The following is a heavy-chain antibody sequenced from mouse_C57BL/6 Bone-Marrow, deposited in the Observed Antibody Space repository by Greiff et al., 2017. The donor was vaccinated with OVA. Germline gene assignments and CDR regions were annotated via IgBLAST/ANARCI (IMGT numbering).Heavy chain of an antibody. CDR2: IRNKANGYTT. CDR3: ARYVLWLRRDYYAMDY. Sequence: EVKVVESGGGLVQPGGSLSLSCAASGFTFTDYYMSWVRQPPGKALEWLGFIRNKANGYTTEYSASVKGRFTISRDNSQSILYLQMNALRAEDSATYYCARYVLWLRRDYYAMDYWGQGTSVTVSS. J-gene: IGHJ4*01. D-gene: IGHD2-2*01. V-gene: IGHV7-3*01. CDR1: GFTFTDYY.